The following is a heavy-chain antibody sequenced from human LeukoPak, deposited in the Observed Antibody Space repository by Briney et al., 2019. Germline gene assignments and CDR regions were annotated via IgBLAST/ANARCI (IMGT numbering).Heavy chain of an antibody. V-gene: IGHV3-48*03. Sequence: GGSLRLSCAASGFTFSAYEMNWVRQAPGKGLEWLAYITSDNTVHYADSVKGRFTISRDNTKNSLYLQMNSLRAEDAATYYCARDGTPMAATGWVYFDQWGQGTLVTVSS. CDR2: ITSDNTV. D-gene: IGHD6-13*01. J-gene: IGHJ4*02. CDR1: GFTFSAYE. CDR3: ARDGTPMAATGWVYFDQ.